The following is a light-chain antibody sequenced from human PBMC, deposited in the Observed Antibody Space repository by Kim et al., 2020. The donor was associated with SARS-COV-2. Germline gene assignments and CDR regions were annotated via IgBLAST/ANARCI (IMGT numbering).Light chain of an antibody. J-gene: IGLJ3*02. CDR3: QVWDRSSDQWV. V-gene: IGLV3-21*04. CDR2: YDS. CDR1: NIGSKS. Sequence: SYELTQPPSVSVAPGKTARITCGGNNIGSKSVHWYQQKPGQAPVLVIYYDSDRHSGIPERVSGSNSGNTATLTISRVEAGDEADYYCQVWDRSSDQWVFG.